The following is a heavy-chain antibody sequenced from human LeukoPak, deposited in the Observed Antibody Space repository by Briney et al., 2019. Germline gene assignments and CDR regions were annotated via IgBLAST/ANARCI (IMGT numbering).Heavy chain of an antibody. CDR2: TNHSGST. V-gene: IGHV4-34*01. CDR3: ARGNSSWPFDY. J-gene: IGHJ4*02. Sequence: SETLSLTCAVYGGSVSGYYWSWIRQPPGKGLEWIGETNHSGSTNYNPSLKSRVTISVDTSKNQFSLKLSSVTAADTAVYYCARGNSSWPFDYWGQGTLVTVSS. CDR1: GGSVSGYY. D-gene: IGHD6-13*01.